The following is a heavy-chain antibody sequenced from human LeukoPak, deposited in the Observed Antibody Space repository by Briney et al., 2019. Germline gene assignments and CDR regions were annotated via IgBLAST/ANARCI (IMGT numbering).Heavy chain of an antibody. V-gene: IGHV4-61*02. CDR3: ARVVAAAGFSVDY. Sequence: SQTLSLTCTVSGGSISSGSYYWSWIRQPAGKGLEWIGRIYTSGSTNYNPSLKSRVTISVDKSKNQFSLKLSSVTAADTAVYYCARVVAAAGFSVDYWGQGTLVTVSS. D-gene: IGHD6-13*01. J-gene: IGHJ4*02. CDR2: IYTSGST. CDR1: GGSISSGSYY.